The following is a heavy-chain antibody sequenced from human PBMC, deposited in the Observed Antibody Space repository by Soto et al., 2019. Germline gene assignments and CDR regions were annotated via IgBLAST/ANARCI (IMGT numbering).Heavy chain of an antibody. CDR2: INPSGGST. J-gene: IGHJ4*02. CDR3: ARARCSGGSCYQADY. V-gene: IGHV1-46*03. D-gene: IGHD2-15*01. CDR1: GYTFTSNY. Sequence: QVQLVQSGAEVKKPGASVKVSCKASGYTFTSNYMHWVRQPPGQGLEWMGIINPSGGSTSYAQKFQGRVTMTRDTSTSTVYMELSSLRSEDTAVYYCARARCSGGSCYQADYWGQGTLVTVSS.